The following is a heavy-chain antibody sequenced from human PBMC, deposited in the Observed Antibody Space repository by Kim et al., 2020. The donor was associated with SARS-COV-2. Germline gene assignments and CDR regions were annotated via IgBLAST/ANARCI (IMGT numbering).Heavy chain of an antibody. CDR2: MNPNSGNT. Sequence: ASVKVSCKASGYTFTSYDINWVRQATGQGLEWMGWMNPNSGNTGYAQKFQGRVTMTRNTSVSTAYMELSSLRSEDTAVYYCARGIPYSSSSYMGWIYATSPNQNWFDPWGQGTLVTVSS. J-gene: IGHJ5*02. V-gene: IGHV1-8*01. CDR1: GYTFTSYD. D-gene: IGHD2-2*02. CDR3: ARGIPYSSSSYMGWIYATSPNQNWFDP.